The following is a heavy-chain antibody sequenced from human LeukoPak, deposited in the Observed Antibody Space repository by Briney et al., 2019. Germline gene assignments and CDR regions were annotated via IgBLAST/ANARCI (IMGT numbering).Heavy chain of an antibody. CDR1: GYTFATYG. Sequence: ASVKVSCKASGYTFATYGINWVRQAPGQGLEWMGWVNIYNGHTNSAQKVQGRLTITTDSSTSTASMELRSLTSDDTAVYYCARDRSAYDTSGDASDIWGPGTMVTVSS. CDR2: VNIYNGHT. V-gene: IGHV1-18*01. D-gene: IGHD3-22*01. CDR3: ARDRSAYDTSGDASDI. J-gene: IGHJ3*02.